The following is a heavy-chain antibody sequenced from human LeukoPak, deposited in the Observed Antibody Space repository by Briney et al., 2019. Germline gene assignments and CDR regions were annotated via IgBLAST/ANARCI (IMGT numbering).Heavy chain of an antibody. J-gene: IGHJ6*03. V-gene: IGHV3-23*01. CDR2: LSDSGGST. D-gene: IGHD3-10*01. Sequence: PGGSLRLSCAASGLTFDDYVMSWVRQAPGKGLEWVSALSDSGGSTFYADSVKGRFTISRDNSKNTLYLQMNRLRAEDTAVYYCAKGGAVSSKSITMIRGTRRYFYYMDVWGKGTTVTISS. CDR1: GLTFDDYV. CDR3: AKGGAVSSKSITMIRGTRRYFYYMDV.